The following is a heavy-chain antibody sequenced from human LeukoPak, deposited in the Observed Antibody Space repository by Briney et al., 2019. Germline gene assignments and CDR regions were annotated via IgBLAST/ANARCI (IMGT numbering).Heavy chain of an antibody. CDR1: GFTFSSYN. D-gene: IGHD3-3*01. J-gene: IGHJ4*02. CDR3: AKDHYWSIDY. V-gene: IGHV3-74*01. CDR2: IKGDGIST. Sequence: GRSLRLSCAASGFTFSSYNMNWVRHAPGQGLVWVSRIKGDGISTNYADSVKGRFTISRDIAKNTLYLQMNSLRAEDTGVYYCAKDHYWSIDYWGRGTLVTVSS.